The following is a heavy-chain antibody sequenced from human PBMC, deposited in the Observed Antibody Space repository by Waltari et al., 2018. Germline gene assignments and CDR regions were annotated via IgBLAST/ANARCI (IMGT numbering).Heavy chain of an antibody. D-gene: IGHD5-12*01. J-gene: IGHJ4*02. Sequence: QVQLQESGPGLVKPSQTLSLTCTVSGGSISSGSYYGSWIRQPAGKGLEWIGYIYTSGSTNYIPSLKSRVTISVDTSKNQFSLKLSSVTAADTAVYYCAKATGKVVDYWGQGTLVTVSS. CDR3: AKATGKVVDY. V-gene: IGHV4-61*09. CDR1: GGSISSGSYY. CDR2: IYTSGST.